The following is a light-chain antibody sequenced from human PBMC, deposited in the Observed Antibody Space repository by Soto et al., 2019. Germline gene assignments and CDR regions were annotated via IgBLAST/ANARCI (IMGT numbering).Light chain of an antibody. CDR2: GNS. J-gene: IGLJ1*01. Sequence: QSVLTQPPSVSGAPGQRVTISCTGSSSNIGAGYDVHWYQQLPGTAPKLLIYGNSNRPSGVPDRFSGSKSGTPASLAITGLQAEDEADYYCQSYDSSLSGSCVFGTGTKVTVL. CDR3: QSYDSSLSGSCV. CDR1: SSNIGAGYD. V-gene: IGLV1-40*01.